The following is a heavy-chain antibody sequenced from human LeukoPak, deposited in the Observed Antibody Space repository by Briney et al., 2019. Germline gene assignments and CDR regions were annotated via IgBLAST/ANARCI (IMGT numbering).Heavy chain of an antibody. V-gene: IGHV1-2*02. CDR2: IHPNSGGA. Sequence: GASVKVSCKASGYTFIDYYIHWVRQAPGQGLEWMGWIHPNSGGASSTQKFQGRVTMTRDTSITTAYMELSRLRSDDTAVYYCARELDIVSYDVFDIWGQGTMVTVSS. CDR3: ARELDIVSYDVFDI. D-gene: IGHD5/OR15-5a*01. CDR1: GYTFIDYY. J-gene: IGHJ3*02.